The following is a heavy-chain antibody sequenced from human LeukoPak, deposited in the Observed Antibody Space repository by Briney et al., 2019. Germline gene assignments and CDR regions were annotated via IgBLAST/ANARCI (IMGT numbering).Heavy chain of an antibody. CDR1: GYTFSNYA. D-gene: IGHD4-23*01. J-gene: IGHJ5*02. CDR2: INAGNGNT. V-gene: IGHV1-3*01. CDR3: ARADYGGNWFDP. Sequence: ASVTVSCTASGYTFSNYAMHWVRQAPGQRLEWMGWINAGNGNTKYSQKLQGRVTITRDTSASTAYMELSSLTSEDTAVYYCARADYGGNWFDPWGQGTLVTVSS.